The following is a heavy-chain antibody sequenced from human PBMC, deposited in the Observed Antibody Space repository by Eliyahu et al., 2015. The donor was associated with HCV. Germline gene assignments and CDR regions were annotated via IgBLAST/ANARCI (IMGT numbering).Heavy chain of an antibody. CDR3: ARDASTFGGVIVPGVAY. J-gene: IGHJ4*02. V-gene: IGHV1-46*03. D-gene: IGHD3-16*02. CDR2: INPSGGST. Sequence: QVQLVQSGAEVKKPGASVKVSCKASGYTXXSYXMXWVRQAPGQGLEWMGIINPSGGSTSYAQKXQGRVTMTRDTSTSTVYMELSSLRSEDTAVYYCARDASTFGGVIVPGVAYWGQGTLVTVSS. CDR1: GYTXXSYX.